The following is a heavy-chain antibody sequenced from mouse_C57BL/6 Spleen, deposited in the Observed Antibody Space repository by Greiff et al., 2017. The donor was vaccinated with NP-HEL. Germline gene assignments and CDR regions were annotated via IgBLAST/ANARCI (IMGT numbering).Heavy chain of an antibody. J-gene: IGHJ4*01. CDR2: ISSGSSTI. CDR1: GFTFSDYG. V-gene: IGHV5-17*01. D-gene: IGHD2-14*01. Sequence: EVKLEESGGGLVKPGGSLKLSCAASGFTFSDYGMHWVRQAPEKGLEWVAYISSGSSTIYYTDTVKGRFTISRDNAKNTLFLQMTSLRPEDTAMYYCAKGGNRGAMDYWGQGTSVTVSS. CDR3: AKGGNRGAMDY.